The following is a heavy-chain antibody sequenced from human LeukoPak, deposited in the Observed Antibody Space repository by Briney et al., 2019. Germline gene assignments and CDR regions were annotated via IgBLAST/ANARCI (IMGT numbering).Heavy chain of an antibody. J-gene: IGHJ3*01. V-gene: IGHV3-7*03. CDR3: ARHRCPSS. Sequence: PGGSLRLPCAASGFTFSHSAMSWVRQAPGKGLEWVANINEDGSENHYVDSVKGRFTISRDNAKNSLYLQMNSLRAEDTAIYYCARHRCPSSWGPGTVVTVSS. CDR2: INEDGSEN. D-gene: IGHD6-13*01. CDR1: GFTFSHSA.